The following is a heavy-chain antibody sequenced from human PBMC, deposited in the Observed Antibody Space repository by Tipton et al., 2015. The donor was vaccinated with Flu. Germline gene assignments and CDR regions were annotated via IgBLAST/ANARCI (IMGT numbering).Heavy chain of an antibody. CDR1: GGSISSYY. V-gene: IGHV4-59*01. Sequence: TLSLTCTVSGGSISSYYWSWIRQPPRKGLEWVGYNYYSGSTNYNPTLKNRVTITVDTSKNQFSLKLSSVTAADTAVCYCAGDRPNYYYYGMDVWGQGTTVTVSS. CDR3: AGDRPNYYYYGMDV. J-gene: IGHJ6*02. CDR2: NYYSGST.